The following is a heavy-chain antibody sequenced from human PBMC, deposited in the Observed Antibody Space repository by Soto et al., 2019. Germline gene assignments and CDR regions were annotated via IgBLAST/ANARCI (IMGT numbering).Heavy chain of an antibody. Sequence: QVQLQESGPGLVKPSETLSLTCTVSDGSISSYYWSWIRQPPGKGLEWIGFIFYSGSTSYNPSLMSRVTISIDTSEYQFSLKLNSVTAADTAVYYCASMIGDPVLSFDSWGQGTLVAVSS. CDR2: IFYSGST. V-gene: IGHV4-59*01. CDR3: ASMIGDPVLSFDS. J-gene: IGHJ5*01. CDR1: DGSISSYY. D-gene: IGHD3-10*02.